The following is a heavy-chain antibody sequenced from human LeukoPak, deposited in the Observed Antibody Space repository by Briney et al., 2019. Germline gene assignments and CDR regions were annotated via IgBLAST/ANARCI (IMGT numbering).Heavy chain of an antibody. CDR2: IIPIFGTA. J-gene: IGHJ4*02. D-gene: IGHD5-24*01. Sequence: SVKVSCKASGGTFSSYAISWVRQAPGQGLEWMGGIIPIFGTANYAQKFQGRVTITSDESTSTAYMELSSLRSEDTAVYYCARGKMIEMATTFDYWGQGTLVTVSS. CDR1: GGTFSSYA. V-gene: IGHV1-69*13. CDR3: ARGKMIEMATTFDY.